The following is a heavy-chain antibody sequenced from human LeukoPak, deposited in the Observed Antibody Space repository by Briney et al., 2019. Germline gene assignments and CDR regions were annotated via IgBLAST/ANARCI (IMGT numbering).Heavy chain of an antibody. CDR1: GFTFSSYA. CDR3: ARGPLVGATTRSGIDY. V-gene: IGHV3-30-3*01. Sequence: GGSLRLSCAASGFTFSSYAMQWVRQAPGKGLEWVAVISYDGSNKYYADSVKGRFTISRDNSKNTLYLQMNSLRAEDTAVYYCARGPLVGATTRSGIDYWGQGTLVTVSS. CDR2: ISYDGSNK. J-gene: IGHJ4*02. D-gene: IGHD1-26*01.